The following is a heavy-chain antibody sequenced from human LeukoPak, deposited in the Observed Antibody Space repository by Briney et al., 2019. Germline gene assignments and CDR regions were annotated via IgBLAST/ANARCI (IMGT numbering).Heavy chain of an antibody. D-gene: IGHD6-13*01. CDR3: AKVRYSSSWYEGSFDY. CDR1: GFTFSSYA. CDR2: ISGSGGST. V-gene: IGHV3-23*01. J-gene: IGHJ4*02. Sequence: GGSLRLSCAASGFTFSSYAMSWVRQAPGKGLEWVSAISGSGGSTYYADSVKGRFTISRDNSKNTLYLQVNSLRAEDTAVYYCAKVRYSSSWYEGSFDYWGQGTLVTVSS.